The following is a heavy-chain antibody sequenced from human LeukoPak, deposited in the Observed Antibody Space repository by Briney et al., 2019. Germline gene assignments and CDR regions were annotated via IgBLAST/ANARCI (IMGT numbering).Heavy chain of an antibody. CDR2: IYYRVTS. CDR1: GDSISTYY. D-gene: IGHD3-10*01. V-gene: IGHV4-59*01. Sequence: SETLSLTCTVSGDSISTYYWSWIRQPPGKGLEWIGYIYYRVTSDYNPSLKSRVTMSVDMSTRQISLKLSSVAAADTAVYYCARRPRGVIIKTWFDPWGQGTLVTVSS. CDR3: ARRPRGVIIKTWFDP. J-gene: IGHJ5*02.